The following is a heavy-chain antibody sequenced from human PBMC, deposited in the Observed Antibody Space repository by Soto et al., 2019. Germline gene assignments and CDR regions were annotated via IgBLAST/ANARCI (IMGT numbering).Heavy chain of an antibody. J-gene: IGHJ4*02. CDR2: INSDGSST. CDR3: ARERGKAAAVHFDY. CDR1: GFTFSSYW. D-gene: IGHD6-13*01. Sequence: EVQLVASGGGLVQPGGSLRLSCAASGFTFSSYWMHWVRQAPGKGLVWVSRINSDGSSTSYADSVKGRFTISRDNAKNTLYLQMNSLRAEDTAVYYCARERGKAAAVHFDYWGQGTLVTVSS. V-gene: IGHV3-74*01.